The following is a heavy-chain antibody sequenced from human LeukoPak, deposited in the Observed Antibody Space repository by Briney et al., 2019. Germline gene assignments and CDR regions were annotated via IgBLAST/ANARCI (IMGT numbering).Heavy chain of an antibody. CDR3: AREHPFCSGGSCFSFYHYYMDV. Sequence: PETLSLTCTISSGSISSSSSYWGWIRQPPGKGLEWIGSVFYSGGTYYNPSLKSRVTMSVDTSKKQFSLKLSSVTAADTAVYYCAREHPFCSGGSCFSFYHYYMDVWGKGTTVTVSS. J-gene: IGHJ6*03. D-gene: IGHD2-15*01. CDR1: SGSISSSSSY. CDR2: VFYSGGT. V-gene: IGHV4-39*07.